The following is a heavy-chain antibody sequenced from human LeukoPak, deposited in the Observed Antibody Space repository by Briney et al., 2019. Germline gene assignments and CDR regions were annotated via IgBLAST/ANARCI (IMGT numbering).Heavy chain of an antibody. CDR1: GYTFTSYG. D-gene: IGHD3-3*01. J-gene: IGHJ4*02. Sequence: ASVKVSCKASGYTFTSYGISWVRQAPGQGLEWMGWISAYNGNTNYAQKLQGRVTMTTDTSTSTDYMELRSLRSDDTAVYYCAREVTIFGVVIPLGFDYWGQGTLVTVSS. CDR3: AREVTIFGVVIPLGFDY. V-gene: IGHV1-18*01. CDR2: ISAYNGNT.